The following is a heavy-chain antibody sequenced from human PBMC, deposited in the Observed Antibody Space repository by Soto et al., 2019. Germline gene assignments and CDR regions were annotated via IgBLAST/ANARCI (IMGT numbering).Heavy chain of an antibody. CDR2: TGASGRTT. D-gene: IGHD2-2*02. J-gene: IGHJ4*02. CDR3: ATVHNTSRSFDY. Sequence: PGGSLRLSCAASGFTFNISAMTRVRQAPGKGLEWVSTTGASGRTTYYAHSVKGRFTVSRDNSKNTLDLQMSSLRAEDTAVYYCATVHNTSRSFDYWGQGTLVTVSS. V-gene: IGHV3-23*01. CDR1: GFTFNISA.